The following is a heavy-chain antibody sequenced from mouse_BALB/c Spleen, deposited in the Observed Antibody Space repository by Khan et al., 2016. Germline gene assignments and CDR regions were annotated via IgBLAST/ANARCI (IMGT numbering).Heavy chain of an antibody. CDR2: INPDSSTI. Sequence: EVQLVETGGGLVQPGGSLKLSCAASGFAFCRYWMGWVRQAPGKGLEWIGEINPDSSTINYTPSLKDKFIISRDNAKNTLYLQMSKVRSADTALFCGGRHGNYAMDYWGQGTSVTVSS. J-gene: IGHJ4*01. CDR1: GFAFCRYW. D-gene: IGHD2-1*01. CDR3: GRHGNYAMDY. V-gene: IGHV4-1*02.